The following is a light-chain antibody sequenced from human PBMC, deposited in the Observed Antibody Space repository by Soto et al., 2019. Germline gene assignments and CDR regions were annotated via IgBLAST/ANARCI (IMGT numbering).Light chain of an antibody. Sequence: QSALTQPASVSGSPGQSITISCTGTSSDVGGYNYVSWYQQHPGIAPKLLIYGVTNGPSGVSTRFSGSKSGNTASLTISGLQAEDESDYHCSSYTSASTLLYLFGTGTKVTVL. CDR1: SSDVGGYNY. CDR2: GVT. V-gene: IGLV2-14*01. CDR3: SSYTSASTLLYL. J-gene: IGLJ1*01.